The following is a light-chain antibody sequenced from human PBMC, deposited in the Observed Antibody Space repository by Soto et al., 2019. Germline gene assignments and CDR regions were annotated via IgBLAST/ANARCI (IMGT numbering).Light chain of an antibody. CDR1: QSVSSTH. CDR2: GPS. V-gene: IGKV3-20*01. J-gene: IGKJ5*01. Sequence: SVLTEPPGPLSLSTRERATLSGRASQSVSSTHLAWYQHKPGQAPRLLIYGPSRRAAGIPDRFSGSGSGTDFTLTISRLEPEDFAVYYCHQYGSSPRTFGQGTLLEVK. CDR3: HQYGSSPRT.